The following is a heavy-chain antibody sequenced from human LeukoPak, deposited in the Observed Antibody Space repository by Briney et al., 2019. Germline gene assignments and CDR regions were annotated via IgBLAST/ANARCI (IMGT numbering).Heavy chain of an antibody. V-gene: IGHV1-69*06. CDR2: IIPIFGTA. CDR3: ARHPYYDILTGYLDY. D-gene: IGHD3-9*01. CDR1: GGTFSSYA. J-gene: IGHJ4*02. Sequence: ASVKVSCKASGGTFSSYAISWVRQAPGQGLEWMGGIIPIFGTANYAQKFQGRVTITADKSTSTAYMELSSLRSEDTAVYYCARHPYYDILTGYLDYWGQGTLVTVSS.